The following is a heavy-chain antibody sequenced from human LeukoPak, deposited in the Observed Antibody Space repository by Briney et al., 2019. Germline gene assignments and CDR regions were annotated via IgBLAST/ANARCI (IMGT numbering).Heavy chain of an antibody. Sequence: ASVTVSCKASGYTFTSYGISWVRQAPGQGGEGMGWISAYNDNTNYAQKLQGRVTMTTDTSTSTAYMELRSLRSDDTAVYYCARDGGLWFGDLLSSDYWGQGTLVTVSS. CDR2: ISAYNDNT. J-gene: IGHJ4*02. CDR3: ARDGGLWFGDLLSSDY. D-gene: IGHD3-10*01. V-gene: IGHV1-18*01. CDR1: GYTFTSYG.